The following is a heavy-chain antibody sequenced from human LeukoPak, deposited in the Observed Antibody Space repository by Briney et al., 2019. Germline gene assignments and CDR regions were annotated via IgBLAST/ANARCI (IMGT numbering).Heavy chain of an antibody. D-gene: IGHD4-4*01. V-gene: IGHV3-7*01. J-gene: IGHJ4*02. Sequence: GGSLRLSCEASGFTLSTFWMSWVRQAPVKGLEWVANIKQDGSEKHYVDSVKGRFTISRDNAKNSLYLQMNSLRAEDTAVYYCARPRWLQFGPHDSWGQGSLVTVSS. CDR1: GFTLSTFW. CDR2: IKQDGSEK. CDR3: ARPRWLQFGPHDS.